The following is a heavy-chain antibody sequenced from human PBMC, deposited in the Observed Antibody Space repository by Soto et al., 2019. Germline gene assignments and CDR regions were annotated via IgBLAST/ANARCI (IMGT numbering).Heavy chain of an antibody. CDR3: ASRGGDYYDSSGYGDAFDI. D-gene: IGHD3-22*01. V-gene: IGHV4-4*02. CDR1: GCSISSSNW. CDR2: IYHSGST. J-gene: IGHJ3*02. Sequence: SETLSLTCAVSGCSISSSNWWSWVRQPPGKGLEWIGEIYHSGSTNYNPSLKSRVTISVDKSKNQFSLKLSSVTAADTAVYYCASRGGDYYDSSGYGDAFDIWGQGTMVT.